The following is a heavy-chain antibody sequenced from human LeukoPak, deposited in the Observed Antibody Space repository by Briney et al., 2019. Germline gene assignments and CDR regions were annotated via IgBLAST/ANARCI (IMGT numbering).Heavy chain of an antibody. Sequence: ASVKVSCKASGYTFTGNYMHWVRQAPGQGLEWMGWINPSSGGTNYAQKFQDRVTMTRDTSISTAYMELSSLRSDDTAVYDCARDKRSGDGYNLFDCWGQGTLVTVSS. CDR1: GYTFTGNY. D-gene: IGHD5-24*01. CDR3: ARDKRSGDGYNLFDC. CDR2: INPSSGGT. J-gene: IGHJ4*02. V-gene: IGHV1-2*02.